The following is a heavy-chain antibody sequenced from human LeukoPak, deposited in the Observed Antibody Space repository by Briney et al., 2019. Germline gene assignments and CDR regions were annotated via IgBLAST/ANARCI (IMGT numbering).Heavy chain of an antibody. Sequence: GGTLRLSCAASGFIFSSHGMNWVRQAPGKGLEWVSVIYSGGSTYYADSVKGRFTISRGNSKNTLYLQMNSLRAEDTAVYYCARGYYDSSGFSTSGAFDIWGQGTMVTVSS. CDR3: ARGYYDSSGFSTSGAFDI. V-gene: IGHV3-53*01. CDR1: GFIFSSHG. J-gene: IGHJ3*02. D-gene: IGHD3-22*01. CDR2: IYSGGST.